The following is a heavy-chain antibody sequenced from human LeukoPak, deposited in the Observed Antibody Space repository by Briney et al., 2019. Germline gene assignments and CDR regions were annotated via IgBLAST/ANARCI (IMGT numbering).Heavy chain of an antibody. D-gene: IGHD4-11*01. CDR2: INPDSGET. J-gene: IGHJ4*02. CDR1: GYTFTDYY. Sequence: APVKVSCKTSGYTFTDYYIHWVRQAPEQGHEWMGWINPDSGETNSAQKFQGRVTMTGDTSISTAYMELRRVTSDDTAVYYCARDRDYSKTERGFDYWGQGTLVTVSS. V-gene: IGHV1-2*02. CDR3: ARDRDYSKTERGFDY.